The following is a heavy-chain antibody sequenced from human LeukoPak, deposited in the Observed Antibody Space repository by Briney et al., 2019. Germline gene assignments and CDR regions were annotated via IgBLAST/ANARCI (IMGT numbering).Heavy chain of an antibody. CDR3: ASSVLQKDWFDP. Sequence: SETLSLTCTVSGGSISSYYWSWIRQPPGKGLEWIGYIYYSGSTNYNPSLKSRVTISVDTSKNQFSLKLSSVTAADTAVYYCASSVLQKDWFDPWGQGTLVTVSS. D-gene: IGHD3-10*01. CDR2: IYYSGST. J-gene: IGHJ5*02. CDR1: GGSISSYY. V-gene: IGHV4-59*01.